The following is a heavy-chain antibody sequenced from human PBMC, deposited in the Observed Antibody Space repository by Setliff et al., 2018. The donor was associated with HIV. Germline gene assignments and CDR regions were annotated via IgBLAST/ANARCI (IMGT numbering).Heavy chain of an antibody. CDR3: ARDMQQLVPGEHYYYMDV. V-gene: IGHV1-18*01. J-gene: IGHJ6*03. Sequence: VSVKVSCKASGYTFTRFGISWVRQAPGQGFEWMGWISGHNGHTDYAQKFQGRVTVTTDTSTETAYMELRSLRSDDTAVYYCARDMQQLVPGEHYYYMDVWGKGTTVTVSS. CDR2: ISGHNGHT. CDR1: GYTFTRFG. D-gene: IGHD6-13*01.